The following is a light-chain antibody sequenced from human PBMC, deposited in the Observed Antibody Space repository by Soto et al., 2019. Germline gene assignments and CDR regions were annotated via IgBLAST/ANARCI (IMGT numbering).Light chain of an antibody. Sequence: QSALTQPASVSGSPGQSITISFTGTSSDVGTYNLVSWYQHHPGKAPKLMIYEGSKRPSGVSNRFSGSKSGKTASLTISGLQAEDEADYYCCSYAGSSTSVVFGGGTKLTVL. CDR1: SSDVGTYNL. CDR3: CSYAGSSTSVV. V-gene: IGLV2-23*01. CDR2: EGS. J-gene: IGLJ2*01.